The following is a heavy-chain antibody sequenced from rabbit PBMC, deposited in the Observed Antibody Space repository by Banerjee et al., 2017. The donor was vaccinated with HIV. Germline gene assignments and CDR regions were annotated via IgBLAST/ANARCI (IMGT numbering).Heavy chain of an antibody. CDR1: GIDFSGYYY. V-gene: IGHV1S43*01. CDR2: IYGGKGNR. Sequence: QSLEESGGDLVKPEGSLTLTCKASGIDFSGYYYITWVRQAPGKGLEWIGIIYGGKGNRDYATWVNGRFTISSDNAQNTVELQMSSLTAADTATYFCARAVATTYLIVPYYSNLWGPGTLVTVS. D-gene: IGHD6-1*01. J-gene: IGHJ4*01. CDR3: ARAVATTYLIVPYYSNL.